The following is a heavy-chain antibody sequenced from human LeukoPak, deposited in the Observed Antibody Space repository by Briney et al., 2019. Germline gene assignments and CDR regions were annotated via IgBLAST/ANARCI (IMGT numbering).Heavy chain of an antibody. CDR2: VSGTGGST. CDR3: ARVWRGNYYDY. J-gene: IGHJ4*02. V-gene: IGHV3-23*01. D-gene: IGHD1-1*01. Sequence: GGSLRLSCAASGFTFSNYGMSWVRQAPGKGLEWISAVSGTGGSTYYADSVKGRFTISRDNSKNTLYLQMNSLRTEDTAIYYCARVWRGNYYDYWGQGTLVTVSS. CDR1: GFTFSNYG.